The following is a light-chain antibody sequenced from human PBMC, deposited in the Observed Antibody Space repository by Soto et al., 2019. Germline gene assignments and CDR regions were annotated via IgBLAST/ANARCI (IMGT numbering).Light chain of an antibody. J-gene: IGLJ1*01. CDR2: EVS. CDR3: CSYTTSRTYV. Sequence: QSVLTQPASVSGSPGQSITISCTGTSSDIGAYDYVSWYQQLPGKAPKVMIYEVSNRPSGVSHRFSGSKSGNTASLTISGLQAEDEADYYCCSYTTSRTYVFGSGTKVTVL. CDR1: SSDIGAYDY. V-gene: IGLV2-14*01.